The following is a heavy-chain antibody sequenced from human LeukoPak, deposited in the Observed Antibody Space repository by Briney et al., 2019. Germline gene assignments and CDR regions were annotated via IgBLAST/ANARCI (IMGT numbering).Heavy chain of an antibody. V-gene: IGHV1-69*05. CDR3: ARATLVGATRGIWFDP. CDR1: GYIFTGYY. J-gene: IGHJ5*02. CDR2: IIPIFGTA. Sequence: GASVKVSCKASGYIFTGYYMHWVRQAPGQGLEWMGGIIPIFGTANYAQKFQGRVTITTDESTSTAYMELSSLRSEDTAVYYCARATLVGATRGIWFDPWGQGTLVTVSS. D-gene: IGHD1-26*01.